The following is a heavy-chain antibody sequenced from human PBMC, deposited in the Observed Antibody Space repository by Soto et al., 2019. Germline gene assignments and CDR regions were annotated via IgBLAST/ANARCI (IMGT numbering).Heavy chain of an antibody. CDR3: ARDTMVRGVFPGY. Sequence: QVQLVQSGAEVKKPGASVKVSCKASGYTFTSYAMHWVRQAPGQRLEGMGWINAGNGNTKYSQKFQGRVTITRDTSASTAYMELSSLRSEDTAVYYCARDTMVRGVFPGYWGQGTLVTVSS. J-gene: IGHJ4*02. CDR2: INAGNGNT. CDR1: GYTFTSYA. V-gene: IGHV1-3*01. D-gene: IGHD3-10*01.